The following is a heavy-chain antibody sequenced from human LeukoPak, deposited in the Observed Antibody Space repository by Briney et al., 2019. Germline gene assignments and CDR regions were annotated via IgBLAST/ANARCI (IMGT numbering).Heavy chain of an antibody. V-gene: IGHV1-69*13. CDR3: ARDFIFGGAGSGFVY. CDR2: IIPIFGTA. Sequence: GASVKVSCKASGGTFSSYAISWVRQAPGQGLEWMGGIIPIFGTANYAQKFQGRVTITADESTSTAYMELSSLRSEDTAVYYCARDFIFGGAGSGFVYWGQGTLVTVSS. CDR1: GGTFSSYA. D-gene: IGHD3-16*01. J-gene: IGHJ4*02.